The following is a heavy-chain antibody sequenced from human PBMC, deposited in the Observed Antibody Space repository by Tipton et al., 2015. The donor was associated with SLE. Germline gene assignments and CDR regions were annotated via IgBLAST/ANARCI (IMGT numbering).Heavy chain of an antibody. J-gene: IGHJ4*02. CDR3: ARDEKGYYDFWSGYPSN. Sequence: SLRLSCAASGFNFDDYAMHWVRQVPGKGLEWVSAISWNSGSVGYADSVKGRFTISRDNAKNSLYLQMDSLRAEDTALYYCARDEKGYYDFWSGYPSNWGQGTLVTVSS. CDR2: ISWNSGSV. D-gene: IGHD3-3*01. V-gene: IGHV3-9*01. CDR1: GFNFDDYA.